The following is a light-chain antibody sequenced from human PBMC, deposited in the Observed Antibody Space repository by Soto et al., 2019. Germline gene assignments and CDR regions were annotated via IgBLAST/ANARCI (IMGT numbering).Light chain of an antibody. CDR3: SSYTRSSTLVV. Sequence: QSALTQPASVSGSPGQSITFSCTGTSSDVGDYNYVSWYQQHPGKAPKLMIYDVSQRPSGVSNRFSGSKSGNTASLTISGLQAEDEADYYCSSYTRSSTLVVFGGGTKLTVL. V-gene: IGLV2-14*03. J-gene: IGLJ2*01. CDR2: DVS. CDR1: SSDVGDYNY.